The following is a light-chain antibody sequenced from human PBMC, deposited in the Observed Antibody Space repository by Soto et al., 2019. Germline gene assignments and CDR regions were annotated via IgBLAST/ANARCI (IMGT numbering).Light chain of an antibody. CDR2: DVS. CDR3: SSYTSSSTPYV. J-gene: IGLJ1*01. CDR1: SSDVGGYNF. V-gene: IGLV2-14*01. Sequence: QSALTQPASVSGSPGQSITISCTGTSSDVGGYNFVSWYQQHPGKTPKLMIYDVSTRPSGVSNRFSASKSGNTASLTISGLQAEDEADYYCSSYTSSSTPYVFGTGTKVTVL.